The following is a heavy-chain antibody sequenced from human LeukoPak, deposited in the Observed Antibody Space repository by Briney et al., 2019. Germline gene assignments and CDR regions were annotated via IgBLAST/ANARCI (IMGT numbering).Heavy chain of an antibody. Sequence: PSEALSLTCAVYGGSFSGYYWSWIRQPPGKGLEWIGEINHSGSTNYNPSLKSRVTISVDTSKNQFSLKLSSVTAEDTAIYYCARDPYEYDSTAYGAFDIWGQGTMVTVSS. V-gene: IGHV4-34*01. J-gene: IGHJ3*02. CDR1: GGSFSGYY. D-gene: IGHD3-22*01. CDR2: INHSGST. CDR3: ARDPYEYDSTAYGAFDI.